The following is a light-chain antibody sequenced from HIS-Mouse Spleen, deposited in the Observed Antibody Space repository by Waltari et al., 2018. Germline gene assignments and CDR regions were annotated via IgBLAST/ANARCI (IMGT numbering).Light chain of an antibody. CDR1: QSISSW. J-gene: IGKJ1*01. CDR3: QQYNSYST. CDR2: KAS. Sequence: DIQMTQSPSTLSASVGDRVTITCRASQSISSWLAWYQQKPGKAPKLLIYKASSLESGVPSRFSGSGSGTEFTLTISSLQPDDFATYYCQQYNSYSTFCQGTKVEIK. V-gene: IGKV1-5*03.